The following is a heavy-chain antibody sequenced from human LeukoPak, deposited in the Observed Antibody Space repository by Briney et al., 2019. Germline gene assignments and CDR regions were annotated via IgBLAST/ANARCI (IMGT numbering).Heavy chain of an antibody. D-gene: IGHD2-15*01. CDR1: GYTLTELS. CDR3: AAEQVFSCSFDY. Sequence: ASVKVSCKVSGYTLTELSMHWVRQAPGKGLEWMGGFDPEDGETIYAQKFQGRVTMTEDTSTDTAPMELSSLRSEDTAVYYCAAEQVFSCSFDYWGQGTPVTVSS. V-gene: IGHV1-24*01. CDR2: FDPEDGET. J-gene: IGHJ4*02.